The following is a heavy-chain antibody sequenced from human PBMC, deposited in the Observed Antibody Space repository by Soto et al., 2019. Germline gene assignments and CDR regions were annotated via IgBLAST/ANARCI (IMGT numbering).Heavy chain of an antibody. CDR2: ISPYNGNK. V-gene: IGHV1-18*01. CDR3: ARELSALGTIDY. D-gene: IGHD1-7*01. J-gene: IGHJ4*02. CDR1: GYTFNIYG. Sequence: ASVKVSFKTSGYTFNIYGISWVRQAPGQGFEWMGWISPYNGNKRYAQNLQDRVTMTTDTSTSTAYMELRSLRSDDTALYYCARELSALGTIDYWGQGTLVTVSS.